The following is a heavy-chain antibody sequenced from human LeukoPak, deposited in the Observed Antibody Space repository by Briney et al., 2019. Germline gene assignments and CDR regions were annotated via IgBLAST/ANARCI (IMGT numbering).Heavy chain of an antibody. CDR1: GYTLTELS. CDR3: ARGPSPRRVRGVIIGRVNWFDP. CDR2: MNPNSGNT. Sequence: RASVKVSCKVSGYTLTELSMHWVRQATGQGLEWMGWMNPNSGNTGYAQKFQGRVTMTRNTSISTAYMELSSLRSEDTAVYYCARGPSPRRVRGVIIGRVNWFDPWGQGTLVTVSS. D-gene: IGHD3-10*01. J-gene: IGHJ5*02. V-gene: IGHV1-8*01.